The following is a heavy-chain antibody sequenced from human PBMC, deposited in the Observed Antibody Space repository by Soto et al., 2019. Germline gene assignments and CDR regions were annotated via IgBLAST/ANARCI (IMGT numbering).Heavy chain of an antibody. CDR1: GGTFSSYA. CDR3: ARISLGGGVTARPIDY. V-gene: IGHV1-69*05. D-gene: IGHD6-6*01. J-gene: IGHJ4*02. CDR2: IIPIFGTA. Sequence: QVQLVQSGAEVKKPGSSVKVSCKASGGTFSSYAISWVRQAPGQGLEWMGGIIPIFGTANYAQKFQGRVIHTFGHESDDQELLGRVTITRAESTRQASMELSSVSSEDTGVYYCARISLGGGVTARPIDYWGQGTLVTVSS.